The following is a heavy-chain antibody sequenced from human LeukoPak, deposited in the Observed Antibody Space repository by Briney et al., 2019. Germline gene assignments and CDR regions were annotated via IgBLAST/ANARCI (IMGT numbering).Heavy chain of an antibody. Sequence: GGSLRLSCVASGFTVSNNCMSWVRQAPGKGLEWVSVIYSDGTTYYADSVKGRFTISRDNSKNTLYLQMNSLRAEDTAVYYCEQLARDYWGQGALVTVSS. V-gene: IGHV3-53*01. CDR1: GFTVSNNC. CDR2: IYSDGTT. CDR3: EQLARDY. D-gene: IGHD1-1*01. J-gene: IGHJ4*02.